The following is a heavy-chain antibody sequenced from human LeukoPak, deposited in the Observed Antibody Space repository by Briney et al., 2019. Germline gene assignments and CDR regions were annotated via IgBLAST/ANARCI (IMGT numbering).Heavy chain of an antibody. CDR3: ARDSGIVAHAFDI. CDR1: GFTFSTYG. V-gene: IGHV4-30-4*08. CDR2: IYCSGST. Sequence: LRLSCAASGFTFSTYGMSWVRQPPGKGLEWIGYIYCSGSTYYNPSLKSRVTISVDTSKNQFSLKLSSVTAADTAVYYCARDSGIVAHAFDIWGQGTMVTVSS. D-gene: IGHD2-15*01. J-gene: IGHJ3*02.